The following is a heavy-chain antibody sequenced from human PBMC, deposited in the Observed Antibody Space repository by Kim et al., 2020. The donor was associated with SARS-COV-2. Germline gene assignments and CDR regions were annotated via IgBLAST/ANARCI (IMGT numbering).Heavy chain of an antibody. CDR1: GGTFSSYA. D-gene: IGHD5-18*01. Sequence: SVKVSCKASGGTFSSYAISWVRQAPGQGLEWMGGIIPVFGTTNYAQKFQGRVTITADESTSTAYMVLSSLRSEDTAVYYCATVDIGVVTGSGYYYHAMDVWGQGTTVTVSS. V-gene: IGHV1-69*13. J-gene: IGHJ6*02. CDR2: IIPVFGTT. CDR3: ATVDIGVVTGSGYYYHAMDV.